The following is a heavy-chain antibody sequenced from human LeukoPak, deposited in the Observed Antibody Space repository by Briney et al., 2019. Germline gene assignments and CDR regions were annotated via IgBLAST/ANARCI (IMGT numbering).Heavy chain of an antibody. Sequence: SETLSLTCTVSGGPISSSSYYWGWIRQPPGKGLEWIGSIYYSGSTYYNPSLKSRVTISVDTSKNQFSLKLSSVTAADTAVYYCARHELAAPQYSSGWFDYWGQGTLVTVSS. V-gene: IGHV4-39*01. CDR3: ARHELAAPQYSSGWFDY. CDR1: GGPISSSSYY. J-gene: IGHJ4*02. CDR2: IYYSGST. D-gene: IGHD6-19*01.